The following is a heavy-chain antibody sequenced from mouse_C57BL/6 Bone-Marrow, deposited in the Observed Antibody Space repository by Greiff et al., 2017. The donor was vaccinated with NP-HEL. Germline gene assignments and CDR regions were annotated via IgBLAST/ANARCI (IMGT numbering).Heavy chain of an antibody. V-gene: IGHV5-12*01. Sequence: EVKVEESGGGLVQPGGSLKLSCAASGFTFSDYYMYWVRQTPEKRLEWVAYISNGGGSTYYPDTVKGRFTISRDNAKNTLYLQMSRLKSEDTAMHYCARQGAMDYWGQGTSVTVSS. CDR1: GFTFSDYY. CDR2: ISNGGGST. J-gene: IGHJ4*01. CDR3: ARQGAMDY.